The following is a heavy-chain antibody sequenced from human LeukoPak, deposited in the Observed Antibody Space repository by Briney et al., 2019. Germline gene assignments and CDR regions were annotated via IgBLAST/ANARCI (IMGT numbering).Heavy chain of an antibody. CDR3: AASSGVTLGRF. D-gene: IGHD3-16*01. CDR1: GFTFSNYW. CDR2: IKQDGSEK. Sequence: GGSLRLSCAASGFTFSNYWMSWVRQAPGKGLEWVANIKQDGSEKYYVDSVKGRFTISRDNAKNSLYLQMNSLRAEDTAVYYCAASSGVTLGRFWGQGALVTVSS. J-gene: IGHJ4*02. V-gene: IGHV3-7*03.